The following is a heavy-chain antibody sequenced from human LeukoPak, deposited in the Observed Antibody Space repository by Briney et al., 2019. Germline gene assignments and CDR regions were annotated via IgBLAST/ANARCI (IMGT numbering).Heavy chain of an antibody. V-gene: IGHV4-34*01. Sequence: ASETLSLTCAVYGGSFSGYYWSWIRQPPGKGLEWIGEINHSGSTNYNPSLKSRVTISVDTSKNQFSLKLSSVTAADTAVYYCAREGGLRYFDWLFDYFDYWGQGTLVTVSS. D-gene: IGHD3-9*01. CDR1: GGSFSGYY. J-gene: IGHJ4*02. CDR3: AREGGLRYFDWLFDYFDY. CDR2: INHSGST.